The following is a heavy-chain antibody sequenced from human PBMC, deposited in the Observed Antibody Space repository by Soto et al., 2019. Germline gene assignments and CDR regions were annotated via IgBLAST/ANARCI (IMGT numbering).Heavy chain of an antibody. CDR2: IYYSGST. CDR3: ARDVGITMVRGVTLGWFDP. D-gene: IGHD3-10*01. CDR1: GGSISSYY. Sequence: SETLSLTCTVSGGSISSYYWSWIRQPPGKGLEWIGYIYYSGSTNYNPSLKSRVTISVDTSKNQFSLKLSSVTAADTAVYYCARDVGITMVRGVTLGWFDPWGQGTLVTVSS. J-gene: IGHJ5*02. V-gene: IGHV4-59*01.